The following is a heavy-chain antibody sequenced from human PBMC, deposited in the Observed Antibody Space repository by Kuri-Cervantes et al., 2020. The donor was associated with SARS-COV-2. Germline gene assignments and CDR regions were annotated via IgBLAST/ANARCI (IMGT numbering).Heavy chain of an antibody. CDR3: TTVTPTSVFDF. V-gene: IGHV4-59*01. J-gene: IGHJ4*02. CDR2: IYYSGSV. Sequence: SETLSLTCTVSGGSISSSYWSWIRQHPGKGLEWIRYIYYSGSVSYNPSLMSRVTISVDTHKNQFSLRLTSVTAADTAVYYCTTVTPTSVFDFWGQGTLVTVSS. CDR1: GGSISSSY. D-gene: IGHD4-17*01.